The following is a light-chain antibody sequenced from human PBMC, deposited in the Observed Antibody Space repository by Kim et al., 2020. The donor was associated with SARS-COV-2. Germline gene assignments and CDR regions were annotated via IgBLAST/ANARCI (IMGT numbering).Light chain of an antibody. Sequence: GQSVTISCIGSSSDVGGYNYVSWNQQHPGIAPKLMIYEVSNRPSGVSTRFSGSKSGDTASLTISGLQAGDEADYYCSSYTSSSTLVFGGGTQLTVL. J-gene: IGLJ2*01. CDR2: EVS. CDR1: SSDVGGYNY. CDR3: SSYTSSSTLV. V-gene: IGLV2-14*03.